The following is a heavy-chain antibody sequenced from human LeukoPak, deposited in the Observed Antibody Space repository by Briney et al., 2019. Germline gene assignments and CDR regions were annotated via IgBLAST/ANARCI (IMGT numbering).Heavy chain of an antibody. CDR3: ARVYSGPRQVVPAAYYMDV. CDR1: GGTFSSYA. Sequence: GASVKVSCTASGGTFSSYAISWVRQAPGQGLEWMGGIIPIFGTANYAQKFQGRVTITADKSTSTAYMELSSLRSEDTAVYYCARVYSGPRQVVPAAYYMDVWGKGTTVTVSS. D-gene: IGHD2-2*01. CDR2: IIPIFGTA. V-gene: IGHV1-69*06. J-gene: IGHJ6*03.